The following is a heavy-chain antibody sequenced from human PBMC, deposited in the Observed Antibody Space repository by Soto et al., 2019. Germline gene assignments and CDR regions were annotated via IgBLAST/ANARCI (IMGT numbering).Heavy chain of an antibody. V-gene: IGHV3-48*01. CDR1: GFTFSSYS. Sequence: GGSLRLSCAASGFTFSSYSMNWVRQAPGKGLEWVSYISSSSSTIYYADSVKGRFTISRDNAKNSLYLQMNSLRAEDTAVYYCARVGYDILTGYPFYYMDVWGKGTTVTVSS. D-gene: IGHD3-9*01. CDR3: ARVGYDILTGYPFYYMDV. CDR2: ISSSSSTI. J-gene: IGHJ6*03.